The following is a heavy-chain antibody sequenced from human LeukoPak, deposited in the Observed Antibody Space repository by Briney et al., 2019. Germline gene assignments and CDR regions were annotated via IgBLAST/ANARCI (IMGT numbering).Heavy chain of an antibody. J-gene: IGHJ4*02. CDR1: GFTFSSYG. CDR2: IRYDGSNK. D-gene: IGHD3-22*01. V-gene: IGHV3-30*02. CDR3: AKAGPHYYDSSGSIDY. Sequence: GGSLSLSCAASGFTFSSYGMHWVRQAPGKGLEWVAFIRYDGSNKYYADSVKGRFTISRDNSKNTLYLQMNSLRAEDTAVYYCAKAGPHYYDSSGSIDYSGQGTLVTVSS.